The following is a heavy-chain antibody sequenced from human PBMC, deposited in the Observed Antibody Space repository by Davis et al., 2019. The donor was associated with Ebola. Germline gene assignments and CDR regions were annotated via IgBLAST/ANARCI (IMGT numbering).Heavy chain of an antibody. CDR3: AKDAVGGLVVGFDL. J-gene: IGHJ4*02. CDR1: GYHFSEYH. V-gene: IGHV1-18*01. CDR2: IGNTNDNT. Sequence: ASVKVSCKASGYHFSEYHVYWVRQAPGQGLEWMGWIGNTNDNTNYAQKFRGRVTLTTDTSTTTAYMEMRSLRSDDTAVYYCAKDAVGGLVVGFDLWGQGTLVTVSS. D-gene: IGHD3/OR15-3a*01.